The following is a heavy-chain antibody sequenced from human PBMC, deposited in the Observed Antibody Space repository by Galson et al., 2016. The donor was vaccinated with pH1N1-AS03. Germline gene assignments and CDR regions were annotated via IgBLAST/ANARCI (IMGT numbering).Heavy chain of an antibody. CDR3: VRAPWREGSGRAENWFDT. D-gene: IGHD3-10*01. J-gene: IGHJ5*02. Sequence: SVKVSCKASGYTFVYYYVHWVRQAPGQGLEWMGIINPSNGIAGYAQKFKGRVTLTRDTSTTTVYMELRSLRSQDTAFYYCVRAPWREGSGRAENWFDTWGQGTLVTVSS. CDR2: INPSNGIA. CDR1: GYTFVYYY. V-gene: IGHV1-46*01.